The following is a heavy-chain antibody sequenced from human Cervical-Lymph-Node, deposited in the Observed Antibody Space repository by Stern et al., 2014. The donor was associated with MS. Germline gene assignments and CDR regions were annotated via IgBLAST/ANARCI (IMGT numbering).Heavy chain of an antibody. J-gene: IGHJ4*02. CDR1: GGSISSGGYY. Sequence: QVQLQESGPGLVKPSQTLSLTCTVSGGSISSGGYYWSWIRQHPGKGLEWIGYIYYSGNTYYNPSLKSRVTISVDTSKNQFSLKLSSVTAADTAVYYCARVGYYGSGSDYYFDYWGQGTLVTVSS. CDR3: ARVGYYGSGSDYYFDY. V-gene: IGHV4-31*03. CDR2: IYYSGNT. D-gene: IGHD3-10*01.